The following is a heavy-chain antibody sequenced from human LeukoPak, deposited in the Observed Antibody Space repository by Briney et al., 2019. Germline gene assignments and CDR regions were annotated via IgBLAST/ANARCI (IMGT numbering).Heavy chain of an antibody. CDR1: GFTFSSYS. V-gene: IGHV3-7*01. Sequence: PGGSLRLSCAASGFTFSSYSMNWVRQAPGKGLEWVANIKQDGSEDYYVDSVKGRFTISRDNAKNSLYLQMNSLRAEDTAVYYCARDLLAAALGTRDWGQGTLVTVSS. CDR2: IKQDGSED. CDR3: ARDLLAAALGTRD. D-gene: IGHD6-13*01. J-gene: IGHJ4*02.